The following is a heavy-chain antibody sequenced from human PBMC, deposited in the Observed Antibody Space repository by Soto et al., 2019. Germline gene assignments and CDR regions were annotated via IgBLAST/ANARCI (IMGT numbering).Heavy chain of an antibody. CDR2: IIPILGIA. D-gene: IGHD6-19*01. CDR3: ARDFGCTGGWYQEYFQH. Sequence: QVQLVQSGAEVKKPGSSVKVSCKASGGTFSSYTISWVRQAPGQGLEWMGRIIPILGIANYAQKFQGRVTITADKSTSTAYMELSSLRSEDTAVYYCARDFGCTGGWYQEYFQHWGQVTLVTVSS. CDR1: GGTFSSYT. J-gene: IGHJ1*01. V-gene: IGHV1-69*08.